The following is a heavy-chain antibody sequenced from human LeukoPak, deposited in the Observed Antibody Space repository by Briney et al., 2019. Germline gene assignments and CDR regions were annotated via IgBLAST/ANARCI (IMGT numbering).Heavy chain of an antibody. CDR2: ISYGGNT. CDR3: ARDPGGGTDWFDP. V-gene: IGHV4-4*02. CDR1: GGSISSSNW. Sequence: SGTLSLTCAVSGGSISSSNWWSWVRQPPGKGLEWIGRISYGGNTFYNPSLNSRVTISIDTSKNHFSLKLTSVTAADTAVYYCARDPGGGTDWFDPWGQGTLVTVSS. J-gene: IGHJ5*02. D-gene: IGHD3-10*01.